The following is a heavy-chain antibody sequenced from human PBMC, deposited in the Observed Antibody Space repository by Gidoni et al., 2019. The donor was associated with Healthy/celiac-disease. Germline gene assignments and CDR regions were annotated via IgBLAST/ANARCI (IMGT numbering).Heavy chain of an antibody. CDR2: ISSSSSYI. V-gene: IGHV3-21*01. D-gene: IGHD2-21*01. Sequence: EVQLVESGGGLVKPGGSLRLSCAASGFTFSSYSMNWGRQAPGKGLEWVSSISSSSSYIYYADSVKGRFTISRDNAKNSLYLQMNSLRAEDTAVYYCARDVEVSYYYYGMDVWGQGTTVTVSS. J-gene: IGHJ6*02. CDR1: GFTFSSYS. CDR3: ARDVEVSYYYYGMDV.